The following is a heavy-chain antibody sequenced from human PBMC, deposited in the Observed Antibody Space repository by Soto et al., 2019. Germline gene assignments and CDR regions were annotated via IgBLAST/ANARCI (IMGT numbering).Heavy chain of an antibody. J-gene: IGHJ6*02. CDR3: ARHLEGSGSYWNYYGMDV. Sequence: GESLKISCKGSGYSFTSYWISWVRQMPGKGLEWMGRIDPSDSYTNYGPSFQGHVTISADKSISTAYLQWSSLKASDTAMYYCARHLEGSGSYWNYYGMDVWGQGTTVTVSS. CDR2: IDPSDSYT. CDR1: GYSFTSYW. V-gene: IGHV5-10-1*01. D-gene: IGHD3-10*01.